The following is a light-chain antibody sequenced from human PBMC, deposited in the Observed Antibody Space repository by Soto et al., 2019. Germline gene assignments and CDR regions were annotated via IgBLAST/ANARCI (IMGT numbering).Light chain of an antibody. V-gene: IGLV1-40*01. CDR1: SSNIGAGYD. CDR3: QSYDSSLSVVV. CDR2: DNN. J-gene: IGLJ2*01. Sequence: QSVLTQPPSVSGAPGQSVTISCTGSSSNIGAGYDVHWYQHLPGTAPKLLIYDNNNRPSGVPDRFSGSKSCTSASLAITGLQAEDEADYYCQSYDSSLSVVVFGGGTKLTVL.